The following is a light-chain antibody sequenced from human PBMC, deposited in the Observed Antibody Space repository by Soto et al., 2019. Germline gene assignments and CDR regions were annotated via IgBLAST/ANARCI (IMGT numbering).Light chain of an antibody. J-gene: IGLJ2*01. CDR2: EVS. CDR1: SSDVGTYDY. CDR3: SSFAGSNNLGVV. Sequence: QSALTQSPSASGSPGQSVTISCTGTSSDVGTYDYVSWYQHHPDKAPNLIIFEVSKRPSGVPDRFSGSKSGNTASLTVSGLQAEDEADYYCSSFAGSNNLGVVFGGGTKLTVL. V-gene: IGLV2-8*01.